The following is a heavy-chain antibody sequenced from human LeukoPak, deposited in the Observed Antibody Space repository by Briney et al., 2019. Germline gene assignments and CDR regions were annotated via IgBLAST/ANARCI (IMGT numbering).Heavy chain of an antibody. J-gene: IGHJ6*02. CDR2: ISYDGSNK. D-gene: IGHD4-17*01. V-gene: IGHV3-30-3*01. CDR3: ARESTRRMTTVTLYYYYGMDV. CDR1: GFPFSSYW. Sequence: GGSLRLSCAASGFPFSSYWMSWVRQAPGRGLEWVAVISYDGSNKYYADSVKGRFTISRDNSKNTLYLQMNSLRAEDTAVYYCARESTRRMTTVTLYYYYGMDVWGQGTTVTVSS.